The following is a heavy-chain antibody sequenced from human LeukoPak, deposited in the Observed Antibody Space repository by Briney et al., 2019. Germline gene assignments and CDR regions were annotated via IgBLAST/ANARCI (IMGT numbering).Heavy chain of an antibody. V-gene: IGHV3-23*01. J-gene: IGHJ5*02. CDR1: GFTFSSYA. CDR3: AKSSGWYSVDWIDP. CDR2: ISGSGGST. D-gene: IGHD6-19*01. Sequence: GGSLSLSCAASGFTFSSYAMSWVRQAPGKGLEWVSAISGSGGSTYYADSVKGRFTISRDNSKNTLYLQMNSLRAEDTAVYYCAKSSGWYSVDWIDPWGQGTLVTVSS.